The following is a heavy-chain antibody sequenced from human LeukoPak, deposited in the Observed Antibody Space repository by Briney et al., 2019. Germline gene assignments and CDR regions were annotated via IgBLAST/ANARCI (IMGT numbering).Heavy chain of an antibody. V-gene: IGHV4-59*08. CDR3: ARIRVLWPTRHYYYYGMDV. D-gene: IGHD3-10*01. Sequence: SETLSLTCTVSGGSISSYYWSWIRQPPGKGLEWIGYIYYSGSTNYNPSLKSRVTISVDTSKNQFSLKLSSVTAADTAVYYCARIRVLWPTRHYYYYGMDVWGQGTTVTVSS. CDR1: GGSISSYY. J-gene: IGHJ6*02. CDR2: IYYSGST.